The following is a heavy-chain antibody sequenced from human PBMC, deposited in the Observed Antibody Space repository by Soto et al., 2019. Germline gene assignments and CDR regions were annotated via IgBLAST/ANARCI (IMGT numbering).Heavy chain of an antibody. V-gene: IGHV3-23*01. CDR1: GFTFTDYA. J-gene: IGHJ4*02. D-gene: IGHD6-13*01. Sequence: AGGSLRLSCAASGFTFTDYAMSWVRQAPGKGLEWVSVISASGGSTYCADSVKGRFTISRDDSTNTTSLQLNSLRAEDTALYFCAKQRVGSSWYRDFDYWGQGTPVTV. CDR3: AKQRVGSSWYRDFDY. CDR2: ISASGGST.